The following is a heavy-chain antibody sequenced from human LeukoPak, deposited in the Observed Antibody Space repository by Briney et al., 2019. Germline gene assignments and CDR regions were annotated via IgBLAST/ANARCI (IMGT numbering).Heavy chain of an antibody. CDR2: ISSSGSTI. Sequence: GGSLRLSCAASGFTFSDYYMSWIRQAPGKGLEWVSYISSSGSTIYYADSVKRRFTISRDNAKNSLYLQMNSLRAEDTAVYYCARGGEYSSSWYGNLNYWGQGTLVTVSS. J-gene: IGHJ4*02. V-gene: IGHV3-11*01. CDR3: ARGGEYSSSWYGNLNY. CDR1: GFTFSDYY. D-gene: IGHD6-13*01.